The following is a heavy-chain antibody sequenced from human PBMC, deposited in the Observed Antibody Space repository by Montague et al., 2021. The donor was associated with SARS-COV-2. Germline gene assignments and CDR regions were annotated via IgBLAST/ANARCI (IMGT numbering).Heavy chain of an antibody. CDR2: IYYSGST. D-gene: IGHD2-15*01. CDR1: GDSISTDNW. CDR3: ARDTGISGAFDI. V-gene: IGHV4-31*11. J-gene: IGHJ3*02. Sequence: TLSLTCVVSGDSISTDNWWTWVRLPPGKGLEWIGYIYYSGSTYYNPSLKSRVTISVDTSKNQFSLKLSSVTAADMAVYYCARDTGISGAFDIWGQGTMVTVSS.